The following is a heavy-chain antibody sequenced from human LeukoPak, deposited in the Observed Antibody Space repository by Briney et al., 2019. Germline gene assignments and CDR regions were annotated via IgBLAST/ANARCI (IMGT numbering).Heavy chain of an antibody. D-gene: IGHD6-13*01. Sequence: SGGSLRLSCAASGFTISSYVMHWVRQAPGKGLEWVTIIWFDGNNKYYADSVKGRFTISRDNSKNTLYLQMNSLRAEDTAVYYCASARPTSSWTAFDIWGQGTMVTVSS. CDR1: GFTISSYV. CDR2: IWFDGNNK. V-gene: IGHV3-33*01. J-gene: IGHJ3*02. CDR3: ASARPTSSWTAFDI.